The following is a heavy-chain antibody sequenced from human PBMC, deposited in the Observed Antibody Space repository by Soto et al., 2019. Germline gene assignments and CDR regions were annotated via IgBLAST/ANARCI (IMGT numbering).Heavy chain of an antibody. D-gene: IGHD6-19*01. J-gene: IGHJ3*02. CDR3: AKTANGWFSAFDI. V-gene: IGHV3-23*01. Sequence: EVQLLESGGGLVQPGGSLRLSVAASGFTFSSYPMSWVRQAPGKGLEWVSAISGSGGTTYYADSVKGRFTFSRDNSKNTLYLQMNSLRAEDTAVYYCAKTANGWFSAFDIWGQGTMVTVSS. CDR2: ISGSGGTT. CDR1: GFTFSSYP.